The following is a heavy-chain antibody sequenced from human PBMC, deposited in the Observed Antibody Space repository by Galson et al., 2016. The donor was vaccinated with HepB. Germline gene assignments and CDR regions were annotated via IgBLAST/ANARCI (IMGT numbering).Heavy chain of an antibody. J-gene: IGHJ5*02. CDR3: ARVAAAMRGPLDR. V-gene: IGHV1-69*13. D-gene: IGHD2-2*01. CDR2: IIFTLGPP. Sequence: SVKVSCKASGGTLNNFVIGWVRQAPGQGLEWLGGIIFTLGPPSYAQKFQGRVTITADESTSTAYMELSSLRSEDTAVYYYARVAAAMRGPLDRWGQGTLVTVSS. CDR1: GGTLNNFV.